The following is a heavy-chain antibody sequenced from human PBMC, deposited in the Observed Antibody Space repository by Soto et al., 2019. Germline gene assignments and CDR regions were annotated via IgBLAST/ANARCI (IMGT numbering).Heavy chain of an antibody. D-gene: IGHD6-19*01. CDR1: GYTFSKYA. Sequence: EVQLLESGGGLVQPGGSLRLSCEASGYTFSKYAMIWVRQAPGQGLDWVAGVSRSGAATYYADSVKGRFTISRDNSKNTWSLQMNSLRAEDTALYYCAKGSGEVPTNWFDPWGQGTLVTVSS. CDR3: AKGSGEVPTNWFDP. CDR2: VSRSGAAT. V-gene: IGHV3-23*01. J-gene: IGHJ5*02.